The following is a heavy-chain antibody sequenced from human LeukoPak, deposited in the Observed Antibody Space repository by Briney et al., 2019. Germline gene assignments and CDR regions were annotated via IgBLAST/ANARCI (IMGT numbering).Heavy chain of an antibody. CDR3: AKRVSGWYLVDY. V-gene: IGHV3-23*01. CDR1: GFSFSSYA. CDR2: ITGSGSST. Sequence: GGSLTLSCAASGFSFSSYAMSWVRQAPGKGLEWVSAITGSGSSTFYADAVKGRFTISKDNSKNTLYLQMNSLRAEDTAVYYCAKRVSGWYLVDYWGQGALVTVSS. J-gene: IGHJ4*02. D-gene: IGHD6-19*01.